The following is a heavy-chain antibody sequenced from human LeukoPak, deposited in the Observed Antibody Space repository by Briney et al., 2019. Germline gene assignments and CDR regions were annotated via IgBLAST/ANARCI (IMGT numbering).Heavy chain of an antibody. CDR3: ARYYYDSSGYYYVDY. D-gene: IGHD3-22*01. V-gene: IGHV1-46*01. J-gene: IGHJ4*02. Sequence: ASVKVSCKASGYTFTSHYMHWVRQAPEQGLEWMGIINPSGGSTSYAQKFQGRVTMTRDMSTRTDYMELSSLRYEDTAVYYCARYYYDSSGYYYVDYWGQGTLVTVSS. CDR2: INPSGGST. CDR1: GYTFTSHY.